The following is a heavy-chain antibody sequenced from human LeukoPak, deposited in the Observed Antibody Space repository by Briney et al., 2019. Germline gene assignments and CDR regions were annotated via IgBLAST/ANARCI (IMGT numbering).Heavy chain of an antibody. CDR3: ARACSSTSCLYYYGMDV. CDR1: GYTFTSYG. J-gene: IGHJ6*02. Sequence: GASVKVSCKASGYTFTSYGISWVRQAPGQGLEWMGWISAYNGNTNYAQKLQGRATMTTDTSTSTAHMELRSLRSDDTAVYYCARACSSTSCLYYYGMDVWGQGTTVTVSS. D-gene: IGHD2-2*01. V-gene: IGHV1-18*01. CDR2: ISAYNGNT.